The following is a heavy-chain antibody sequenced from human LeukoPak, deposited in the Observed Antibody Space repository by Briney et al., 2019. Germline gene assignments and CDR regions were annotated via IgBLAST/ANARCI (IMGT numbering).Heavy chain of an antibody. D-gene: IGHD2-2*01. CDR3: ARHHKYGPTAAHFDY. Sequence: SQTLSLTCTVSGGSISSSSYYWGWIRQPPGKGLEWIGSIYYSGSTYYNPSLKSRVTISVDTSKNQFSLKLSSVTAADTAVYYCARHHKYGPTAAHFDYWGQGTLVTVSS. J-gene: IGHJ4*02. V-gene: IGHV4-39*01. CDR1: GGSISSSSYY. CDR2: IYYSGST.